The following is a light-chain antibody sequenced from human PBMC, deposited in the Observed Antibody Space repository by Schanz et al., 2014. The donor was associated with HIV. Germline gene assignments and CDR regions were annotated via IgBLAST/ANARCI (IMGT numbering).Light chain of an antibody. Sequence: DIQMTQSPSTLSASVGDRVTITCRASQYISHWLAWYQQKPGQAPHLLIYQASTLQTGVSSRFSGSGSGTEFTLTISGLLPDDFATYFCQQFHTYPYTFGQGTKLEIK. CDR1: QYISHW. V-gene: IGKV1-5*03. J-gene: IGKJ2*01. CDR3: QQFHTYPYT. CDR2: QAS.